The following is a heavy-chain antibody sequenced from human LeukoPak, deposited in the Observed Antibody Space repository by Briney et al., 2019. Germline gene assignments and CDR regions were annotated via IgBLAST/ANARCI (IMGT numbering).Heavy chain of an antibody. V-gene: IGHV3-30*02. CDR3: AKDLVLGSSSWEYYFDY. CDR1: GFTFSSYG. J-gene: IGHJ4*02. Sequence: PGGSLRLSCAASGFTFSSYGMHWVRQAPGKGLEWVAFIRYDGSNKYYADSVKGRFTISRDNSKNTLYLQMNSLRDEDTAVYYCAKDLVLGSSSWEYYFDYWGQGTLVTVSS. CDR2: IRYDGSNK. D-gene: IGHD6-13*01.